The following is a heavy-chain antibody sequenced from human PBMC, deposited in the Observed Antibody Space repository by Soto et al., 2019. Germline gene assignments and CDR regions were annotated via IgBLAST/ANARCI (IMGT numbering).Heavy chain of an antibody. V-gene: IGHV1-3*01. Sequence: ASVRVSCRASGYTFTSWGMHWVRQAPGQRLEWMGWINAGNGNTKYSQKFQGRVTITRDTSASTAYMELSSLRSEDTAVYYCARALALQYQLLSPWGQGTMVTVSS. J-gene: IGHJ3*01. CDR1: GYTFTSWG. CDR2: INAGNGNT. CDR3: ARALALQYQLLSP. D-gene: IGHD2-2*01.